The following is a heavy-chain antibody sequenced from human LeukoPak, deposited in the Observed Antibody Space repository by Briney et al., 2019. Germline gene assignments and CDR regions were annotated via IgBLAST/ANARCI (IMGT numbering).Heavy chain of an antibody. CDR1: GFTFSSYE. J-gene: IGHJ4*02. Sequence: GGSLRLSCIASGFTFSSYEMSWVRQAPGKGLEWVSYISSRSGIFYADSVKGRFTISRDNAKNSLYLQMNSLRAEDTAVYYCAGGFSYWGQGTLVTVSS. CDR2: ISSRSGI. CDR3: AGGFSY. V-gene: IGHV3-48*03.